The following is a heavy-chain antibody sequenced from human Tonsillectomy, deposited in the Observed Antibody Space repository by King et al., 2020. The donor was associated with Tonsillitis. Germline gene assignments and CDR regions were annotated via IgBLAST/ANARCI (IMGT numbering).Heavy chain of an antibody. D-gene: IGHD4-17*01. J-gene: IGHJ6*02. CDR2: IFSNDEK. CDR1: GFSLNNTRMG. V-gene: IGHV2-26*01. CDR3: SRVTTVTKSYYYNGMDV. Sequence: ITLKESGPVLVKPTETLTLTCTVSGFSLNNTRMGVSWIRQPPGKALEWLAHIFSNDEKSYSTSLKSRLTLSKDTSKSQVVLTMTNMDPVDTATYYCSRVTTVTKSYYYNGMDVWGQGTTVTVSS.